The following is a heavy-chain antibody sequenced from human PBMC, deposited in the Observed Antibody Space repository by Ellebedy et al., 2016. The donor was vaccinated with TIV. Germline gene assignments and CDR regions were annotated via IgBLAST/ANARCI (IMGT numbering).Heavy chain of an antibody. CDR3: ARGDRGFGEPVLGDY. D-gene: IGHD3-10*01. CDR2: IYYSGST. V-gene: IGHV4-59*01. Sequence: MPSETLSLTCTVSGGSISSYYWSWIRQPPGKGLEWIGYIYYSGSTNYNPSLKSRVTISVDTSKNQFSLKLSSVTAADTAVYYCARGDRGFGEPVLGDYWGQGTLVTVSS. J-gene: IGHJ4*02. CDR1: GGSISSYY.